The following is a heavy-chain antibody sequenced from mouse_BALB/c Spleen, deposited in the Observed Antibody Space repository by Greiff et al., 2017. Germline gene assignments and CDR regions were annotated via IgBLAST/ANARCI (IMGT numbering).Heavy chain of an antibody. CDR2: ISSGSSNI. CDR1: GFTFSSFG. V-gene: IGHV5-17*02. J-gene: IGHJ2*01. CDR3: ARRGVTTVVDY. Sequence: EVKLMESGGGLVQPGGSRKLSCAASGFTFSSFGMHWVRQAPEKGLEWVAYISSGSSNIYYADTVKGRFTISRDNPKNTLFLQMTSLRSEDTAMYYCARRGVTTVVDYWGQGTTLTVSS. D-gene: IGHD1-1*01.